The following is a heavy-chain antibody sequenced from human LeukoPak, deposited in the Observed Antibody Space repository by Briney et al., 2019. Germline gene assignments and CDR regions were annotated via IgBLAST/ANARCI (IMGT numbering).Heavy chain of an antibody. CDR2: IYTSGIT. J-gene: IGHJ4*02. V-gene: IGHV4-61*02. D-gene: IGHD6-19*01. Sequence: SETLSLTRTVSGGSITSTTYYWSWIRQPAGKGPEWIGRIYTSGITAYNPSLESRVTISIDTSKNQFSLKLSSVTAADTAVYYCARDPYSSGWNSHFDYWGQGTLVTVSS. CDR1: GGSITSTTYY. CDR3: ARDPYSSGWNSHFDY.